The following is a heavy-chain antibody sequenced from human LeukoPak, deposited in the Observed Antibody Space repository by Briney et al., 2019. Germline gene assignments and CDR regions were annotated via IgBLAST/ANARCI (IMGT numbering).Heavy chain of an antibody. CDR1: GGSISSYY. CDR2: FSYTGST. V-gene: IGHV4-59*01. J-gene: IGHJ6*03. CDR3: AVTTEYYYMDV. D-gene: IGHD1-26*01. Sequence: SETLSRTCTVSGGSISSYYWSWIRQPQGQGLGWIGYFSYTGSTNYNPSLRSRVAISADTSKNQFSLRLSSVTAADTAVYYCAVTTEYYYMDVWGKGTTVTVSS.